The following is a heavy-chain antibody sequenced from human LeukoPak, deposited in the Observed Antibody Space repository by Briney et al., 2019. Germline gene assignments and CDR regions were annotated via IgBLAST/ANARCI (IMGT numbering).Heavy chain of an antibody. J-gene: IGHJ6*03. CDR2: IYYSGST. D-gene: IGHD5-12*01. V-gene: IGHV4-59*08. CDR1: GGSISSYY. CDR3: ARHVENSGYDYGLYYYYYYYMDV. Sequence: PSETLSLTCTVSGGSISSYYWSWIRQPPGKGLEWIGYIYYSGSTNYNPSLKSRVTISVDTSKNQFSLKLSSVTAADTAVYYCARHVENSGYDYGLYYYYYYYMDVWGKGTTVTVSS.